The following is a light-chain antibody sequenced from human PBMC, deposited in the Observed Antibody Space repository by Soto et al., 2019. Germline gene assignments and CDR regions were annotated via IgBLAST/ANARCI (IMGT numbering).Light chain of an antibody. J-gene: IGKJ1*01. CDR1: QSISSW. V-gene: IGKV1-5*03. CDR3: QQYNSYWT. Sequence: DIQMTQSPSTLSASVGDRVTITCRASQSISSWLAWYQQKPGKAPKLLIYKASSLESGVPSRFSGSGSGTEFTLTNSSLQPDDFATYYCQQYNSYWTFGKGTKGEIK. CDR2: KAS.